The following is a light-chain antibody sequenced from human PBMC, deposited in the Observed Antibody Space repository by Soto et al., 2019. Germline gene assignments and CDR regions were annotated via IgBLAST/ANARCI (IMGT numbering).Light chain of an antibody. J-gene: IGLJ2*01. CDR2: LNSDGSH. V-gene: IGLV4-69*01. Sequence: QPVLTQSPSASAALGASVKLTCTLSSGHSSYAIAWHQQQPEKGPRYLMKLNSDGSHSKGDGIPDRFSGSSSGAERYLTISGRQCEAEADYQGQTWGRGIHVVFGGGTKLTVL. CDR3: QTWGRGIHVV. CDR1: SGHSSYA.